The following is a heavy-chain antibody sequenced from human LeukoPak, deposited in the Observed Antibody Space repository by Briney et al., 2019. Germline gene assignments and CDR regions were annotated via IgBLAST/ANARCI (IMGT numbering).Heavy chain of an antibody. J-gene: IGHJ4*02. CDR1: GYTFTSYY. CDR3: ARDRVAVAGTLDY. V-gene: IGHV1-46*01. Sequence: GASVEVSRKASGYTFTSYYMHWVRQAPGQGLEWMGIINPSGGSTSYAQKFQGRVTMTRDTSTSTVYMELSSLRSEDTAVYYCARDRVAVAGTLDYWGQGTLVTVSP. D-gene: IGHD6-19*01. CDR2: INPSGGST.